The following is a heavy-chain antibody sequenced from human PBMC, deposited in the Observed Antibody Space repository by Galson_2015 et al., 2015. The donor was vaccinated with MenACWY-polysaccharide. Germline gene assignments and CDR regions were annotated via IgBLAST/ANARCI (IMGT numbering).Heavy chain of an antibody. CDR3: ARGIDPDGIAVAKVLKDY. V-gene: IGHV1-8*01. CDR1: GYTFTSYD. J-gene: IGHJ4*02. Sequence: SVKVSCKASGYTFTSYDINWVRQATGQGLEWMGWMNPNSGNTGYPQKFQGRVTMTRNTSISTAYMELSSLRSEDTAVYYCARGIDPDGIAVAKVLKDYWGQGTLVTVSS. D-gene: IGHD6-19*01. CDR2: MNPNSGNT.